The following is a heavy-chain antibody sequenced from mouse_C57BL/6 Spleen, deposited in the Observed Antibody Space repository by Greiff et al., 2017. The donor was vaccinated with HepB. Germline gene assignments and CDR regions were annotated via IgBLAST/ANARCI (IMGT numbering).Heavy chain of an antibody. V-gene: IGHV5-4*01. J-gene: IGHJ2*01. CDR3: ARGGGSSPFDY. D-gene: IGHD1-1*01. CDR1: GFTFSSYA. CDR2: ISDGGSYT. Sequence: EVQLQESGGGLVKPGGSLKLSCAASGFTFSSYAMSWVRQTPEKRLEWVATISDGGSYTYYPDNVKGRFTISRDNAKNNLYLQMSHLKSEDTAMYYCARGGGSSPFDYWGQGTTLTVSS.